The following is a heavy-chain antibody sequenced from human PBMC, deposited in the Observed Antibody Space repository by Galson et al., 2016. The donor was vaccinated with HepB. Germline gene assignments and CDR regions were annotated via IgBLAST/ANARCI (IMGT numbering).Heavy chain of an antibody. V-gene: IGHV3-11*06. CDR2: ISGTHTHT. CDR3: ARGTGGHFPNY. D-gene: IGHD2-8*02. J-gene: IGHJ4*02. CDR1: GFAFSDYY. Sequence: SLRLSCAASGFAFSDYYMSWIRQAPGKGLEWVSYISGTHTHTNYTDSVKGRFTISRDDAKNSLYLQMNSLRVEDTAVYFCARGTGGHFPNYWGPGTLVTVAS.